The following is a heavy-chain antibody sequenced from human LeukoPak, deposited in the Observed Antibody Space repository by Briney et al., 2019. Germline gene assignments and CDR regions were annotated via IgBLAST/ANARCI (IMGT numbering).Heavy chain of an antibody. D-gene: IGHD3-9*01. CDR3: ARDAGRYFDWLGY. V-gene: IGHV3-33*08. CDR2: IWYDGSNK. CDR1: GFXFSSYG. J-gene: IGHJ4*02. Sequence: GGSLRLSCEASGFXFSSYGIHWVRQAPGKGLEWVAVIWYDGSNKYYADSVKGRFTISRDNSKNTLYLQMNSLRAEDTAVYYCARDAGRYFDWLGYWGQGTLVTVSS.